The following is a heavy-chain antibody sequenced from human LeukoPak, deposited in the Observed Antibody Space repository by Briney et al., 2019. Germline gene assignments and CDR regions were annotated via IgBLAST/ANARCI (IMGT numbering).Heavy chain of an antibody. CDR2: IYSRGDT. CDR3: ARDGCSSTSCRFYNYFDP. Sequence: GGSLRLSCAASEFIVSINYMTVVRQAPGIGLNWASLIYSRGDTKYADAVKGRFTISRDNSKNTLYLQMSSLRTEDTAVYYCARDGCSSTSCRFYNYFDPWGQGTLVTVSS. D-gene: IGHD2-2*01. CDR1: EFIVSINY. J-gene: IGHJ5*02. V-gene: IGHV3-66*01.